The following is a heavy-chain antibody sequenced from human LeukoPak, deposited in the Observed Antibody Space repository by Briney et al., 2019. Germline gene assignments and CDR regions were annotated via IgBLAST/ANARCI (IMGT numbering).Heavy chain of an antibody. CDR2: INHSGST. Sequence: SETLSLTCAVYGGSFSGYYWSWIRQPPGKGLEWIGEINHSGSTNYNPSLKSRVTISADTSKNQFSLKLSSVTAADTAVYYCARGGHSSSSWFDPWGQGTLVTVSS. CDR3: ARGGHSSSSWFDP. V-gene: IGHV4-34*01. CDR1: GGSFSGYY. J-gene: IGHJ5*02. D-gene: IGHD6-6*01.